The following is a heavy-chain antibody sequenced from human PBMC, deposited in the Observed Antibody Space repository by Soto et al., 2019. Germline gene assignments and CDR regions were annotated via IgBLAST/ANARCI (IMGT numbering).Heavy chain of an antibody. Sequence: GGSLRLSCAASGFTVSSNYMSWVRQAPGKGLEWVSVIYSGGSTYYADSVKGRFTISRDNSKNTLYLQMNSLRAEETAVYYCATPSVDSFYQPLLYYVGWGQGTLVTVSS. CDR2: IYSGGST. V-gene: IGHV3-66*01. J-gene: IGHJ4*02. CDR3: ATPSVDSFYQPLLYYVG. D-gene: IGHD2-2*02. CDR1: GFTVSSNY.